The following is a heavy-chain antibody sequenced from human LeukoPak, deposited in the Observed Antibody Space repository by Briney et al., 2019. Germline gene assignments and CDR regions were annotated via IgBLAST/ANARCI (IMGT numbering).Heavy chain of an antibody. J-gene: IGHJ4*02. CDR3: ARVTLLPTHIDY. CDR1: GGSISSSIYY. V-gene: IGHV4-61*02. Sequence: PSETLSLTCTVSGGSISSSIYYWTWIRQPAGKGLEWIGRISSSGTTDYNPSLKSRVSISVDTSKNQFSLKLSSVTAADTAVYYCARVTLLPTHIDYWGQGALVTVSS. D-gene: IGHD2/OR15-2a*01. CDR2: ISSSGTT.